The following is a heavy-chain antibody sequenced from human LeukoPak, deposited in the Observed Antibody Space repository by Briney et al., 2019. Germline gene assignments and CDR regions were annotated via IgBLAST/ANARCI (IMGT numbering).Heavy chain of an antibody. V-gene: IGHV1-69*05. J-gene: IGHJ4*02. CDR3: ARAEFYCSGGSCSYDY. CDR1: GGTFTRYA. Sequence: SVKVSCKASGGTFTRYAISWVRQAPGQGLEWMGGIIPIFGTANYAQKFQGRVTITTHESTSTAYMELSSLRSEDTAVYYCARAEFYCSGGSCSYDYWGQGTLVTVYS. CDR2: IIPIFGTA. D-gene: IGHD2-15*01.